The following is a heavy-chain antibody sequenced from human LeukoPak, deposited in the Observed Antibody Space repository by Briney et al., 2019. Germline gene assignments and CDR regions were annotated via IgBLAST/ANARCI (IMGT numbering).Heavy chain of an antibody. Sequence: PGRSLRLSCAASGFTFSSYAMHWVRQAPGKGLEWVAVIWYDGSNKYYADSVKGRFTISRDNSKNTLYLQMNSLRAEDTAVYYCAKGSSGWYGVNYGMDVWGQGTTVTVSS. CDR2: IWYDGSNK. CDR3: AKGSSGWYGVNYGMDV. CDR1: GFTFSSYA. J-gene: IGHJ6*02. D-gene: IGHD6-19*01. V-gene: IGHV3-33*08.